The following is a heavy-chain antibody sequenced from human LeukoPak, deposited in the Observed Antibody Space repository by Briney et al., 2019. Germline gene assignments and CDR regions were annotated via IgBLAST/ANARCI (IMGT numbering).Heavy chain of an antibody. CDR2: ISVYHGNT. CDR3: ASGYSAVGYCSGGSCYSAFDI. V-gene: IGHV1-18*01. D-gene: IGHD2-15*01. Sequence: GASVKVSFKASGYTFTSCGISWLRQAPGQGLEWMGWISVYHGNTNYAQKLKGRVPMPTDTSTGTAYLELRSLISDDTAGYYCASGYSAVGYCSGGSCYSAFDIWGQGTMVTVSS. J-gene: IGHJ3*02. CDR1: GYTFTSCG.